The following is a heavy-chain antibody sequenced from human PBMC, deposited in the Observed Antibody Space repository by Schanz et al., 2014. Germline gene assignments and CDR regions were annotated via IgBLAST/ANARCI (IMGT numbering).Heavy chain of an antibody. J-gene: IGHJ4*02. D-gene: IGHD5-12*01. Sequence: VQLVESGGGVVQPGGSLRLSCVGSGYSFSDYDMYWIRQAPGKGLEWLSYISGSGNTIYYADSVKGRFTISRDNSENTLFLEMNSLRLEDTAVYYCARDDGGGYNQIDYWGQGALVTVSS. CDR2: ISGSGNTI. CDR1: GYSFSDYD. V-gene: IGHV3-11*04. CDR3: ARDDGGGYNQIDY.